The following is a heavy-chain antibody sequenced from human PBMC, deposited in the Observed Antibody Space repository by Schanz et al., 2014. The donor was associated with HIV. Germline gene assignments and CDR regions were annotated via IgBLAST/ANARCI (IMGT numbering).Heavy chain of an antibody. CDR1: GFTLSSFC. J-gene: IGHJ6*02. V-gene: IGHV3-30*18. Sequence: VPLGESGGGGVPPGRALRLSRAASGFTLSSFCLHWGRQAPGKGGGGEAVTSYDGSNKYYADSVKGRFTISRDNSKNTLYLQMNSLRAEDTALYYCAKDIGRDVGYGLDVWGQGTTVTVSS. CDR2: TSYDGSNK. CDR3: AKDIGRDVGYGLDV. D-gene: IGHD1-26*01.